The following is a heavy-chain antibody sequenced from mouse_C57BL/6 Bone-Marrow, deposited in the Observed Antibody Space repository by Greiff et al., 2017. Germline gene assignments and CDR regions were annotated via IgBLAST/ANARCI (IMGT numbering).Heavy chain of an antibody. D-gene: IGHD2-3*01. CDR3: AIYDGY. Sequence: QVQLQQPGAELVMPGASVKLSCKVSGYTFTSYWMHWVKQRPGQGLEWIGEIDTSDSYTNYNQKFKGKATLTEDKSSSTAYMQLSSLTSADSAVYFCAIYDGYWGQGTSVTVSS. V-gene: IGHV1-69*01. CDR1: GYTFTSYW. CDR2: IDTSDSYT. J-gene: IGHJ4*01.